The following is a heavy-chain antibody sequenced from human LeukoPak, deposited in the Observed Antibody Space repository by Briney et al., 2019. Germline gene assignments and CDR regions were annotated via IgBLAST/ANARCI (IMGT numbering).Heavy chain of an antibody. Sequence: GRSLRLSCAASIFTFSIYGMNWVGHATGKGLVWVSYVNGSCITTYYTDSVKGRFTISRYNTKKSLYLQMNTLCDPATAAYYFARERLDSSGRLYYFAYCCQGQLVLVSS. CDR3: ARERLDSSGRLYYFAY. J-gene: IGHJ4*02. CDR1: IFTFSIYG. CDR2: VNGSCITT. D-gene: IGHD5-18*01. V-gene: IGHV3-48*02.